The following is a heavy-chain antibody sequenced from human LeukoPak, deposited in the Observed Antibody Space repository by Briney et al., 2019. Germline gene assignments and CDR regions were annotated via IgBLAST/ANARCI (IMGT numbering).Heavy chain of an antibody. CDR2: VYYSGAT. CDR1: GGSISTYY. V-gene: IGHV4-59*08. J-gene: IGHJ4*02. D-gene: IGHD6-19*01. CDR3: ARRLAVTGIYCFDH. Sequence: SETLSLTCTVSGGSISTYYWSWIRQPPGKGLEWIGYVYYSGATNYNPTLKRRVTISLDTSKNQFSLRLTSVTAADTAVYYCARRLAVTGIYCFDHWGQGTPVTVSS.